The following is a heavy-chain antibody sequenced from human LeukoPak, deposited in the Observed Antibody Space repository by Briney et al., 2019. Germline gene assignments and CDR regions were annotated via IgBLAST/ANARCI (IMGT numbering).Heavy chain of an antibody. D-gene: IGHD2-2*01. CDR3: ARDSNPRRYCSSTSCPLGY. J-gene: IGHJ4*02. CDR2: ISWNSGSI. V-gene: IGHV3-9*01. CDR1: GFTFDDYA. Sequence: GGSLRLSCAASGFTFDDYAMHWVRQAPGKGLEWVSGISWNSGSIGYADSVKGRFTISRDNAKNSLYLQMNSLRAEDTALYYCARDSNPRRYCSSTSCPLGYWGQGTLVTVSS.